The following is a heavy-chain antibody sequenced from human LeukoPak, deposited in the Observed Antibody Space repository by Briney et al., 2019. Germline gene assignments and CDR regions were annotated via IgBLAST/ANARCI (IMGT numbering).Heavy chain of an antibody. Sequence: ASVKVSCKASGCTFTSYDINWVRQATGQGLEWMGWMNPNSGNTGYAQKFQGRVTMTRNTSISTAYMELSSLRPEDTAVYYCARGPDYGDYEEYFQHWGQGTLVTVSS. CDR3: ARGPDYGDYEEYFQH. CDR1: GCTFTSYD. CDR2: MNPNSGNT. V-gene: IGHV1-8*01. J-gene: IGHJ1*01. D-gene: IGHD4-17*01.